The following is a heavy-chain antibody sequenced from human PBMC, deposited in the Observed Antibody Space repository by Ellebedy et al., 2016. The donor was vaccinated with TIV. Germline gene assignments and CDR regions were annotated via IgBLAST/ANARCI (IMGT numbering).Heavy chain of an antibody. CDR3: ARQAAAAHATTNWFDP. V-gene: IGHV5-51*01. CDR1: GYSFTSYW. J-gene: IGHJ5*02. CDR2: IYPGDSDT. D-gene: IGHD6-13*01. Sequence: PGGSLRLSCKGSGYSFTSYWIGWVRQMPGKGLEWMGIIYPGDSDTRYSPSFQGQVTISADKSISTAYLQWSSLKASDTAMYYCARQAAAAHATTNWFDPWGQGTLVTVSS.